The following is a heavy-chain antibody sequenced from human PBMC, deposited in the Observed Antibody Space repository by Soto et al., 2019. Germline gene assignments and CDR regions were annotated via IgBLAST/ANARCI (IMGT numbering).Heavy chain of an antibody. CDR2: IKQDGSEK. V-gene: IGHV3-7*01. J-gene: IGHJ3*02. D-gene: IGHD3-10*01. Sequence: GGSLRLSCAASGFTFSSYWMSWVRQAPGKGLEWVANIKQDGSEKYYVDSVKGRFTISRDNAKNSMYLQMNSLRAEDTAVYYCAREGHRFAFDIWGQGTMVTVSS. CDR3: AREGHRFAFDI. CDR1: GFTFSSYW.